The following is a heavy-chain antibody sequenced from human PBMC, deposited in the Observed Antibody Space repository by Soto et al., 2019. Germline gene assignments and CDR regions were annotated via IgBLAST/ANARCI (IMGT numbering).Heavy chain of an antibody. Sequence: QVQLQESGPGLVKPSETLSLTCSVSGDSISNYYWNWIRQPPGKGPEWIGYIYYSGSSDYNPSLMSRVSIAIDTSKNQFSLKLTSVTAADTAVYYCARVYSRAAAGPWSQGTLVTVSS. D-gene: IGHD2-21*01. J-gene: IGHJ4*02. V-gene: IGHV4-59*01. CDR1: GDSISNYY. CDR2: IYYSGSS. CDR3: ARVYSRAAAGP.